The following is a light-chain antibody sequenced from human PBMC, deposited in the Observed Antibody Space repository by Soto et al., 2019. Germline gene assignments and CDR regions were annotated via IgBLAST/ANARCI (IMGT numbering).Light chain of an antibody. Sequence: IQLTQSPSSLSASVGDRVTITCQASQGISSYLAWYQQKPGKAPKLLISAASTLERGVPSRFSGSGFGTEFSLTISSLQPEDFAANYCYQVYGYPLTFGGGTKVDIK. CDR1: QGISSY. CDR3: YQVYGYPLT. J-gene: IGKJ3*01. CDR2: AAS. V-gene: IGKV1-9*01.